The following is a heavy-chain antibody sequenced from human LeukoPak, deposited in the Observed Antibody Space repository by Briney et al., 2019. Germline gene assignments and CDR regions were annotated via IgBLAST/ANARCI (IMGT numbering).Heavy chain of an antibody. CDR3: ARLSYYYGSGSYALGY. J-gene: IGHJ4*02. Sequence: GESLKISCKGSGYSFTSYRISWVRQMPGKGLEWMGRIDPSDSYTNYSPSFQGHVTISADKSISTAYLQWSSLKASDTAMYYCARLSYYYGSGSYALGYWGQGTLVTVSS. CDR2: IDPSDSYT. CDR1: GYSFTSYR. V-gene: IGHV5-10-1*01. D-gene: IGHD3-10*01.